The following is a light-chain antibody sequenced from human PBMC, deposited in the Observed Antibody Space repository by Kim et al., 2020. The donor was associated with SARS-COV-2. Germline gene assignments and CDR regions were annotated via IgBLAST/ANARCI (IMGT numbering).Light chain of an antibody. CDR1: SGINVGTYR. Sequence: QPVLTQPSSLSASPGASASLTCTLRSGINVGTYRIYWYQQKPGSPPHYLLRYKSDSDKQQGSGVPSRFSGSKDASANAGILLISGLQSDDVADYYCTIWYDSTWVFGGGTQLTVL. V-gene: IGLV5-45*02. CDR2: YKSDSDK. CDR3: TIWYDSTWV. J-gene: IGLJ3*02.